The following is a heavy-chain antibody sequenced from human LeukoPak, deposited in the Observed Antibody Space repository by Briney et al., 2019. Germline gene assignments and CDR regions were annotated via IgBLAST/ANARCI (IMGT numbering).Heavy chain of an antibody. J-gene: IGHJ4*02. Sequence: GGSLRLSCAASGFTFSDYYMSWIRQAPGKGLEWVSYISSSGSTIYYADSVKGRFTISRDNSKNTLYLQMNSLRVEDTAVYYCARDPTRSYRSGYGDYWGQGTLVTVSS. CDR1: GFTFSDYY. CDR3: ARDPTRSYRSGYGDY. V-gene: IGHV3-11*04. D-gene: IGHD6-19*01. CDR2: ISSSGSTI.